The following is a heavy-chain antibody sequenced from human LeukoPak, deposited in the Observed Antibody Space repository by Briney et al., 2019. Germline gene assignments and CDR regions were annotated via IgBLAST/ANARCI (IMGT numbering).Heavy chain of an antibody. V-gene: IGHV3-23*01. D-gene: IGHD3-10*01. Sequence: GGSLRLSCAASGFTFNSYALTWVRQAPGKGLEWVSGISGSGGTTYSADSVKGRFTISRDNSKNTLYLQMNSLRAGDTAIYYGARESGLGYDYWGQGTLVTVSS. CDR1: GFTFNSYA. CDR2: ISGSGGTT. CDR3: ARESGLGYDY. J-gene: IGHJ4*02.